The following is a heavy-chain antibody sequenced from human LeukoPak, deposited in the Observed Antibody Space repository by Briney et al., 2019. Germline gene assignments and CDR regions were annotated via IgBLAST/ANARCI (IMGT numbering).Heavy chain of an antibody. J-gene: IGHJ6*03. D-gene: IGHD6-19*01. CDR1: GGSLSRYS. CDR3: ARHGVEVAGSSLYYYMDV. V-gene: IGHV4-59*08. CDR2: IYFSGRT. Sequence: SETLSLTCTVSGGSLSRYSWRWIRQPPGKGLEWIAYIYFSGRTTYNPSPQSRVTIPVEKSMKQPALKLRSVTAADADVYYCARHGVEVAGSSLYYYMDVWGKGTTVTVSS.